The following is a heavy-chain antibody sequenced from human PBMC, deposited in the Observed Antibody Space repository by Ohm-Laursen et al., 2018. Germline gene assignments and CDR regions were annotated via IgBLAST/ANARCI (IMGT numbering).Heavy chain of an antibody. J-gene: IGHJ5*02. CDR2: VTGTGRTT. CDR3: AKGLSGGTGHGNWFDP. Sequence: SLRLSLSASGFTFSGYAMSWVRQAPGKGPEWVSVVTGTGRTTYYRDSVKGRFTISRDNSKNTLYLQMNSLRVEDTAVYYCAKGLSGGTGHGNWFDPWGQGTLVSVSS. V-gene: IGHV3-23*01. D-gene: IGHD3-10*01. CDR1: GFTFSGYA.